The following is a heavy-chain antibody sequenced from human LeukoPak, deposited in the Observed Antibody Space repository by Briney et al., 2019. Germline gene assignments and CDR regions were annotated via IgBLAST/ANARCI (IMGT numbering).Heavy chain of an antibody. Sequence: SETLSLTCTVSGASISSSSYHWGWIRQPPGKGLEWIGSIHYSDSSNYNPSYNPSLKSRVTISVDTSKNQFPLKLSSVTAADTAVYYCASRYCSSSSCHLIGGYCGQGTQATVSS. D-gene: IGHD2-15*01. CDR1: GASISSSSYH. CDR3: ASRYCSSSSCHLIGGY. J-gene: IGHJ4*02. V-gene: IGHV4-39*01. CDR2: IHYSDSSN.